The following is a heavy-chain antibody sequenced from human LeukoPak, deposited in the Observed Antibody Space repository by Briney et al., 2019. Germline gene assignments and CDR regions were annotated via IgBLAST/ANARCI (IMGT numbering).Heavy chain of an antibody. CDR1: GFTVSSNY. J-gene: IGHJ4*02. Sequence: GGSLRLSCAASGFTVSSNYMSWVRQAPGKGLEWVSVIYSGGSTYYADSVKGRFTISSDNAKNSLYLQMNGLRAEDTAVYYCARDLSRDYYGSGSYQRWGQGTLVTVSS. CDR3: ARDLSRDYYGSGSYQR. D-gene: IGHD3-10*01. V-gene: IGHV3-66*01. CDR2: IYSGGST.